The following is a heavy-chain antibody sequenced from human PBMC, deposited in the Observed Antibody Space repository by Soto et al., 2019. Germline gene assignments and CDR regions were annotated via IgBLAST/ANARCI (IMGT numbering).Heavy chain of an antibody. J-gene: IGHJ6*02. CDR3: ARGLFVPYCISTSCSQIYYYYYGMDV. D-gene: IGHD2-2*01. Sequence: ASVKVSCKASGGTFSSYAISWVRQAPGQGLEWMGGIIPIFGTANYAQKFQGRVTITADESTSTAYMELSSLRSEDTAVYYCARGLFVPYCISTSCSQIYYYYYGMDVWGQGTTVTVSS. V-gene: IGHV1-69*13. CDR1: GGTFSSYA. CDR2: IIPIFGTA.